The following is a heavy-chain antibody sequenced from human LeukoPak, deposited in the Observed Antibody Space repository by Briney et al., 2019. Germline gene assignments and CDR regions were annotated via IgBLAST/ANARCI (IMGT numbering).Heavy chain of an antibody. CDR1: GFTFSSYG. J-gene: IGHJ4*02. V-gene: IGHV3-30*18. Sequence: GGSLRLSCAASGFTFSSYGMHWVRQAPGKGRDWVAVIPYDGSNKYYADSVKGRFTISRDNSKNTLFLQMNSLRAEDTAVYYCAKGSHRGVATIDYWGQGTLVTVSS. CDR2: IPYDGSNK. CDR3: AKGSHRGVATIDY. D-gene: IGHD5-12*01.